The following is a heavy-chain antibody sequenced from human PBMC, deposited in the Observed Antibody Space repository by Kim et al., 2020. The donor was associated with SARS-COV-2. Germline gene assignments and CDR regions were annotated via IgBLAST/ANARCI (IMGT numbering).Heavy chain of an antibody. Sequence: SETLSLTCTVSGGSISISRYYWGWIRQPPGKGLEWIGLIYYSGSTYNNSSLKCRVTISVDTSKHQLSLKLSSATAADTAVYYCASRQLGGSYYLWGQGTLVTVSS. CDR3: ASRQLGGSYYL. V-gene: IGHV4-39*01. D-gene: IGHD1-26*01. J-gene: IGHJ4*02. CDR2: IYYSGST. CDR1: GGSISISRYY.